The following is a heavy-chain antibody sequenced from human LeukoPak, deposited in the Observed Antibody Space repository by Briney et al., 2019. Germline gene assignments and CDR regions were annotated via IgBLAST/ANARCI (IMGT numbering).Heavy chain of an antibody. CDR3: ASTAYYDFWSGYEFDP. CDR1: GFTFDDYG. CDR2: INWNGGST. J-gene: IGHJ5*02. Sequence: GGSLRLSCAASGFTFDDYGMSWVRHAPGKGLEWVSGINWNGGSTGYADSVKGRFTISRDNAKNSLYLQMNSLRAEDTALYYCASTAYYDFWSGYEFDPWGQGTLVTVSS. D-gene: IGHD3-3*01. V-gene: IGHV3-20*04.